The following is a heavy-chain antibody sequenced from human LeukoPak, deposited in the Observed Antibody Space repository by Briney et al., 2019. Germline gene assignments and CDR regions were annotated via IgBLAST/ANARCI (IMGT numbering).Heavy chain of an antibody. CDR1: GFTFSSYS. J-gene: IGHJ4*02. CDR3: ARGRRVVSSFDY. D-gene: IGHD5/OR15-5a*01. Sequence: GGSLKLSCAASGFTFSSYSMNWVRQAPGKGLEWVSSISSSSSYIYYADSVKGRFTISRDNAKNSLYLQMNSLRAEDTAVFYCARGRRVVSSFDYWGQGTLVTVSS. V-gene: IGHV3-21*01. CDR2: ISSSSSYI.